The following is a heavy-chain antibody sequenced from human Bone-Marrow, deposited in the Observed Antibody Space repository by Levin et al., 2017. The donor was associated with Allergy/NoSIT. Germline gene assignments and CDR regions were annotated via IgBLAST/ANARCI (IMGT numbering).Heavy chain of an antibody. J-gene: IGHJ6*02. V-gene: IGHV3-23*01. Sequence: GGSLRLSCAASGFTFSIYPMSWVHQAPGKGLEWVSAISGSGSSTYSADSVKGRFTISRDNSRNILHLQMNGLRGEDTGVYYCAHEACSIGRGSCYGRGAYFPYLRLDVWGQGTTVPVSS. CDR3: AHEACSIGRGSCYGRGAYFPYLRLDV. CDR1: GFTFSIYP. D-gene: IGHD2-2*01. CDR2: ISGSGSST.